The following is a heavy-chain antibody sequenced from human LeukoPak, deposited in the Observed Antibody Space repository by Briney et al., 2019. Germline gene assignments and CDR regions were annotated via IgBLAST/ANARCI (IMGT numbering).Heavy chain of an antibody. D-gene: IGHD1-7*01. CDR3: ATPTLGTIGEYLFDY. CDR2: INPNSGDT. CDR1: GYTFTGYH. Sequence: GASVKVSCKASGYTFTGYHMHWVRQAPGQGLEWMGWINPNSGDTNYAQNFQGRVTMTRDTSISTAYMDLSGLRPDDTAVYYCATPTLGTIGEYLFDYWGQGTLVTVSS. J-gene: IGHJ4*02. V-gene: IGHV1-2*02.